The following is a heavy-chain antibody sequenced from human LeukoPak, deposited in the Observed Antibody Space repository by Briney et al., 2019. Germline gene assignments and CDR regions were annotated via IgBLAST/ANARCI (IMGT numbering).Heavy chain of an antibody. CDR1: GYTFTSYD. Sequence: ASVKVSCKASGYTFTSYDINWVRQATGQGLEWMGWMNPISGNTGYAQKFQGRVTMTRNTSISTAYMELSSLRSEDTAVYYCARGGHYSSGSYYYYYYGMDVWGQGTTVTVSS. CDR3: ARGGHYSSGSYYYYYYGMDV. D-gene: IGHD3-10*01. CDR2: MNPISGNT. V-gene: IGHV1-8*01. J-gene: IGHJ6*02.